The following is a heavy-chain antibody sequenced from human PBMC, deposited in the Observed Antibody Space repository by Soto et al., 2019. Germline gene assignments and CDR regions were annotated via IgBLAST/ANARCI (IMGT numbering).Heavy chain of an antibody. J-gene: IGHJ4*02. V-gene: IGHV3-30*18. D-gene: IGHD3-3*01. CDR3: AKEDYVLRFLEWLDY. CDR1: GFTFSSYG. Sequence: QVQLVESGGGVVQPGRSLRLSCAASGFTFSSYGMHWVRQAQGKGLEWVAVISYDGSNKYYADSVKGRFTISRDNSKNTLYLQMNSLRAEDTAVYYCAKEDYVLRFLEWLDYWGQGTLVTVSS. CDR2: ISYDGSNK.